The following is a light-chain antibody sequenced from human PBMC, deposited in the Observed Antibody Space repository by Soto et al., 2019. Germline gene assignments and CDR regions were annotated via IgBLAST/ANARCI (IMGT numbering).Light chain of an antibody. CDR3: QQYENLPT. CDR2: DAS. J-gene: IGKJ5*01. CDR1: QNINNY. V-gene: IGKV1-33*01. Sequence: DIQMTQSPSSLSASVVDRVTITCQASQNINNYLNWYQQKPGRAPKLLIYDASNLEAGVPSRFRGSGSGTDFTFTISRLQPEDIATYYCQQYENLPTFGQRTRLEI.